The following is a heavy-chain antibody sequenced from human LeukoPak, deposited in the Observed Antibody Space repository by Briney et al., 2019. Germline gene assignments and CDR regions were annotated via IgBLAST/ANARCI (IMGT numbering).Heavy chain of an antibody. Sequence: ASVTVSCTASGYTFTVYYMHWVRQAPGQGLEWMGWINPNSGGTNYAQKFQGRVTMTRDTSISTAYMELSRLRSDDTAVYYCARVSKYSIPNYWGQGTLVTVSS. CDR2: INPNSGGT. CDR1: GYTFTVYY. CDR3: ARVSKYSIPNY. D-gene: IGHD6-6*01. V-gene: IGHV1-2*02. J-gene: IGHJ4*02.